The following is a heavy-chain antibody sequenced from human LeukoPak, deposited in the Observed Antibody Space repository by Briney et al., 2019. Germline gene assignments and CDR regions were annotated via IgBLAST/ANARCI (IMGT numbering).Heavy chain of an antibody. V-gene: IGHV3-23*01. CDR1: GFTFSSYA. J-gene: IGHJ4*02. CDR3: AKDSGIVGATIDH. Sequence: GGSLRLSCAASGFTFSSYAMSWVRQAPGKGLEWVSAISGSGGSTYYADPVKGRFTISRDNSKNTLYLQMNSLRAEDTAVYYCAKDSGIVGATIDHWGQGTLVTVSS. D-gene: IGHD1-26*01. CDR2: ISGSGGST.